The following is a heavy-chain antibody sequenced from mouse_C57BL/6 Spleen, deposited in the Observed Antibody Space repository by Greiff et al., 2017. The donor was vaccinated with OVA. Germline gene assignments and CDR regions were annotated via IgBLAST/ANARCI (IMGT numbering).Heavy chain of an antibody. J-gene: IGHJ2*01. CDR1: GYTFTSCG. Sequence: QVQLQQSGAELARPGASVKLSCKASGYTFTSCGISWVKQRTGQGLEWIGEIYPRSGNTYYNEKFKGKATLTADKSSSTAYMELRSLTSEDSAVYFCAREGAITTARRNYFDYWGQGTTLTVSS. CDR3: AREGAITTARRNYFDY. CDR2: IYPRSGNT. V-gene: IGHV1-81*01. D-gene: IGHD1-2*01.